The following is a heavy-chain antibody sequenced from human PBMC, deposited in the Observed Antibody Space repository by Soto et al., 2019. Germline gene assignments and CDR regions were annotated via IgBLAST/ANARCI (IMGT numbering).Heavy chain of an antibody. Sequence: SETLSLTCDVYGGSFSGYYWSWIRQPPGKGLEWIGEINHSGSTNYNPSLKSRVTISVDTSKNQFSLKLSSVTAADTAVYYCARASGYSSGWYNFDYWGQGTLVTVSS. D-gene: IGHD6-19*01. CDR2: INHSGST. J-gene: IGHJ4*02. V-gene: IGHV4-34*01. CDR3: ARASGYSSGWYNFDY. CDR1: GGSFSGYY.